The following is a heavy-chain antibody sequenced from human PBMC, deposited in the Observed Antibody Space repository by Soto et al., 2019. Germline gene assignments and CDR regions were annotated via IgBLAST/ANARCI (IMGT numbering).Heavy chain of an antibody. CDR1: GHTFTSYY. CDR2: INPSGGST. D-gene: IGHD5-18*01. V-gene: IGHV1-46*01. J-gene: IGHJ6*02. CDR3: ARDLIRLVDTAMARHYYYYGMAV. Sequence: EASVKVSCKASGHTFTSYYMHWVRQAPGQGLEWMGIINPSGGSTSYAQKFQGRVTMTRDTSTSTVYMELSSLRSEDTAVYYCARDLIRLVDTAMARHYYYYGMAVWGQGTTVTVSS.